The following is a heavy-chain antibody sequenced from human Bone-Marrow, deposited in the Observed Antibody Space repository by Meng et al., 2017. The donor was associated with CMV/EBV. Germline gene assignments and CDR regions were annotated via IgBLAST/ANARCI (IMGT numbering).Heavy chain of an antibody. J-gene: IGHJ4*02. D-gene: IGHD6-13*01. Sequence: ASVKVSCKASGGTFSSYAISWVRQAPGQGLEWMGWINPNSGGTNYAQKFQGRVTMTRDTSISTAYMELSRLRSDDTAVYYCARVGSSWSIDYWGQGTLVTVSS. CDR3: ARVGSSWSIDY. V-gene: IGHV1-2*02. CDR1: GGTFSSYA. CDR2: INPNSGGT.